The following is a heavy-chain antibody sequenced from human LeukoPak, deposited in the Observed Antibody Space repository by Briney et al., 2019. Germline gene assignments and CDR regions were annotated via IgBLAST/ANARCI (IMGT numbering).Heavy chain of an antibody. V-gene: IGHV4-38-2*01. CDR1: GYSISRGYY. Sequence: PSETLSLTCAVSGYSISRGYYWGWIRQPPGKGLGWIGNIYHSGSTYYNPSLKNRVTISVDTSKNQFSLKVSAVTAADTAVYYCARVLMVYGRVVDYWGQGTLVIVSS. J-gene: IGHJ4*02. D-gene: IGHD2-8*01. CDR2: IYHSGST. CDR3: ARVLMVYGRVVDY.